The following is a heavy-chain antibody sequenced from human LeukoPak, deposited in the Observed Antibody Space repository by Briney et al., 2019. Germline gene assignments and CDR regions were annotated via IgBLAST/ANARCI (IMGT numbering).Heavy chain of an antibody. CDR3: ASVNTIAMESPLDV. CDR1: GYTFTDYY. CDR2: INPTSGGT. V-gene: IGHV1-2*02. D-gene: IGHD3-22*01. Sequence: ASVTVSCTASGYTFTDYYMHWVRQAPGQGPEWMGWINPTSGGTLYAQRFQGRVTMTRDTSISTAYMELNSLTSDDTAVYYCASVNTIAMESPLDVWGQGTTVTVSS. J-gene: IGHJ6*01.